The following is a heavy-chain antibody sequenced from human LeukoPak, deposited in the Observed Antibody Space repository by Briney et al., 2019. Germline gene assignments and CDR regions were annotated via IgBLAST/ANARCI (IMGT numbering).Heavy chain of an antibody. Sequence: SETLSLTCTVSGGSISSYYWSWIRQPPGKGLEWIGYIYYSGSTNYNPSLKSRVTISVDTSKNQFSLKLSSVTAADTAVYYCARGWESYFDYWGQGTLVTVSS. J-gene: IGHJ4*02. CDR2: IYYSGST. V-gene: IGHV4-59*12. D-gene: IGHD1-26*01. CDR1: GGSISSYY. CDR3: ARGWESYFDY.